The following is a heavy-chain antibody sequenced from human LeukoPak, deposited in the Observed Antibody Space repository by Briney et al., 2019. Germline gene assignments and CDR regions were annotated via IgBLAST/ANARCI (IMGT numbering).Heavy chain of an antibody. V-gene: IGHV1-2*02. J-gene: IGHJ4*02. CDR3: ARGRNIEMTTMSGGSDY. Sequence: ASVNVSCKASGYTFTDYYMHWVRQAPGQGLEWMGWLNPNSGDTNYAQKFQGRVSMTRDTSISTAYMDLSDLRSDDTAVYYCARGRNIEMTTMSGGSDYWSQGTLVTVSS. D-gene: IGHD5-24*01. CDR1: GYTFTDYY. CDR2: LNPNSGDT.